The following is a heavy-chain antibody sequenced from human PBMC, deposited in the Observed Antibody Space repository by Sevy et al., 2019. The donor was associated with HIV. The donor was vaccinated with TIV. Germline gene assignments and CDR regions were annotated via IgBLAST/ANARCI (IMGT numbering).Heavy chain of an antibody. J-gene: IGHJ6*02. V-gene: IGHV1-69*13. D-gene: IGHD5-12*01. CDR1: GDTFGNYA. Sequence: ASVKVSCKASGDTFGNYAIAWVRQAPGQGLEWVGGIIPVVGSANSAQKFQDRVTITADVSTSTAYMELRRLRSEDTAVYYCARSNPDGYNYSYYCGMDVWGQGTTVTVSS. CDR2: IIPVVGSA. CDR3: ARSNPDGYNYSYYCGMDV.